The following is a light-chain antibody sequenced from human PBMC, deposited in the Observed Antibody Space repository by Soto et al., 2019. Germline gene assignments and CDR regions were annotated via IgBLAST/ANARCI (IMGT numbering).Light chain of an antibody. J-gene: IGLJ3*02. CDR2: EVT. CDR1: SSDVGASNS. CDR3: SSYAGSNIWV. V-gene: IGLV2-8*01. Sequence: QSALTQPPSASGSPGRSVTISCSGTSSDVGASNSVSWYQQHPGKAPKLMIYEVTKRPSGVPDRFSGSKSGNAASLTVSGLQAEDEADYYCSSYAGSNIWVFGGGTQLTVL.